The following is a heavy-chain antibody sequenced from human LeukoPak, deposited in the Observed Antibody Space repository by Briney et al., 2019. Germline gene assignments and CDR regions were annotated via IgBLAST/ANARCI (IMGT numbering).Heavy chain of an antibody. D-gene: IGHD2-15*01. J-gene: IGHJ2*01. Sequence: GGSLRLSCAASGLSFSETSMNWVRRAPGKGLEWISYITHSSSIISYADSVKGRFTTSRDNAKNSLYLQMDGLRGEDTAVYYCARDYCSTGTCYIKGYFDPWGRGTLVTVLS. CDR2: ITHSSSII. V-gene: IGHV3-48*01. CDR3: ARDYCSTGTCYIKGYFDP. CDR1: GLSFSETS.